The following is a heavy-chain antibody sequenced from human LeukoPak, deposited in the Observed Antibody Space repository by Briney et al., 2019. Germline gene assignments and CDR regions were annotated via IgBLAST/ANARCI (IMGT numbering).Heavy chain of an antibody. D-gene: IGHD3-10*01. J-gene: IGHJ5*02. CDR1: GGTFSSYA. CDR3: ARGAVLWFGELLSWFDP. V-gene: IGHV1-69*13. CDR2: IIPIFGTA. Sequence: ASVKVSCKASGGTFSSYAISWVRQAPGQGLEWMGGIIPIFGTANYAQKFQGRVTITADESTSTAYMELSSLRSEDTAVYYCARGAVLWFGELLSWFDPWGQGTLVTVSS.